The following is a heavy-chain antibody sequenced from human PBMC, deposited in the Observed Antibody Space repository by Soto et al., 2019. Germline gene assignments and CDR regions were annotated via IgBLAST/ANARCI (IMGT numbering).Heavy chain of an antibody. D-gene: IGHD6-19*01. V-gene: IGHV1-18*01. CDR3: AREPIAVAGTLAEYFQH. J-gene: IGHJ1*01. CDR2: ISAYNGNT. CDR1: GYTFTSYG. Sequence: QVQLVQSGAEVKKPGASVKVSCKASGYTFTSYGISWVRQAPGQGLEWMGWISAYNGNTNYAQKLQGRVTMTTVTTTSTAYLELRSLRSDDTAVYYCAREPIAVAGTLAEYFQHWGQGTLVTVSS.